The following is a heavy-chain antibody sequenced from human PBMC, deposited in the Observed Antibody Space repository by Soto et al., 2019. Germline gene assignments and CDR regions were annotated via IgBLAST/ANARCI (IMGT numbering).Heavy chain of an antibody. D-gene: IGHD3-10*01. Sequence: PSETLSLTCTVSGGSIGSGEYYWTWIRQPPGKGLEWIGYIYYSGSTYYNPSLESRVTMSLDTSEIQFSLKLNSVTAADTAVYYCARTAYHFGSRTGMDVWGQGTTVT. CDR1: GGSIGSGEYY. CDR2: IYYSGST. J-gene: IGHJ6*02. CDR3: ARTAYHFGSRTGMDV. V-gene: IGHV4-30-4*01.